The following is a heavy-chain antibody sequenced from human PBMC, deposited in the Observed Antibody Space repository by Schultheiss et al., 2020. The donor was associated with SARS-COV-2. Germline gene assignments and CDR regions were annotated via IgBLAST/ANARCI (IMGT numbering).Heavy chain of an antibody. D-gene: IGHD5-24*01. CDR1: GFTFSSYS. CDR2: ISYDGSNK. CDR3: AKDRGGLKRWLQYGMDV. Sequence: GGSLRLSCAASGFTFSSYSMNWVRQAPGKGLEWVAVISYDGSNKYYADSVKGRFTISRDNSKNTLYLQMNSLRAEDTAVYYCAKDRGGLKRWLQYGMDVWGQGTTVTVSS. V-gene: IGHV3-30*18. J-gene: IGHJ6*02.